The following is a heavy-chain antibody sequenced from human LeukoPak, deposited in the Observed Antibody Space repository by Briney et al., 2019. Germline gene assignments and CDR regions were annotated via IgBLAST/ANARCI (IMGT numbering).Heavy chain of an antibody. CDR3: ARGRQWLYDY. CDR2: INHSGST. J-gene: IGHJ4*02. CDR1: GGSFSGYY. D-gene: IGHD6-19*01. Sequence: PSATLSLTCAVYGGSFSGYYWSWIRQPPGKGLEWIGEINHSGSTNYNPSLKSRVTILVDTSKNQFSLKLSSVTAADTAVYYCARGRQWLYDYWGQGTLVTVSS. V-gene: IGHV4-34*01.